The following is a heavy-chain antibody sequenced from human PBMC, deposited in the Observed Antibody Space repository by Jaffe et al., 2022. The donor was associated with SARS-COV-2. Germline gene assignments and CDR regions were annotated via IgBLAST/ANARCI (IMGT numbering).Heavy chain of an antibody. J-gene: IGHJ5*02. Sequence: QVQLVQSGAEVKKPGASVKVSCKASGYTFTNYAMHWVRQAPGQRLEWMGWINAGNRNTQYSQKFQGRVTITRDTSASTAYMELSSLRSEDTAVYYCARGPGSSNKWFDPWGQGTLVTVSS. V-gene: IGHV1-3*01. CDR1: GYTFTNYA. CDR2: INAGNRNT. CDR3: ARGPGSSNKWFDP.